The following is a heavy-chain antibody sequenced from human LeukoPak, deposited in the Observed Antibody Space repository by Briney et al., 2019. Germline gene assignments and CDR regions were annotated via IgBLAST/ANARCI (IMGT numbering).Heavy chain of an antibody. D-gene: IGHD6-19*01. J-gene: IGHJ4*02. CDR3: AKWGTGGGWGQTSDFDY. V-gene: IGHV3-66*01. CDR2: IYSGGST. Sequence: GGSLRLSCAASGFTVSSNYMSWVRQAPGKGLEWVSVIYSGGSTYYADSVKGRFTISRDNSKNTLYLQMNSLRAEDTAVYYCAKWGTGGGWGQTSDFDYWGQGTLVTVSS. CDR1: GFTVSSNY.